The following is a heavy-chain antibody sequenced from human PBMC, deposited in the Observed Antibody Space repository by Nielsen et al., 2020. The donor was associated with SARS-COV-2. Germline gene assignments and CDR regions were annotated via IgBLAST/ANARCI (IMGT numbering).Heavy chain of an antibody. CDR2: IYSGGST. D-gene: IGHD1-26*01. J-gene: IGHJ4*02. Sequence: WIRQPPGKGLEWVSVIYSGGSTYYADSVKGRFTISRDNSKNTLYLQMNSLRAEDTAVYYCARGVVGATLVFDYWGQGTLVTVSS. CDR3: ARGVVGATLVFDY. V-gene: IGHV3-53*01.